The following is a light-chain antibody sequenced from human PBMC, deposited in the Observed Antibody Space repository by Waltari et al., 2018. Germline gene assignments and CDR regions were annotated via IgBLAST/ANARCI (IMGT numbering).Light chain of an antibody. CDR1: RGDIVAYNS. CDR3: NSFAGSDTVV. J-gene: IGLJ2*01. CDR2: DVN. V-gene: IGLV2-8*01. Sequence: QSALTQPPSASGSPGQSVTISCTGTRGDIVAYNSVTWYRQHPGKVPKLMIYDVNRRPSGVPDLFSGSKSGNTASLTVSGLQPEDEAVYYCNSFAGSDTVVFGGGTTLTVL.